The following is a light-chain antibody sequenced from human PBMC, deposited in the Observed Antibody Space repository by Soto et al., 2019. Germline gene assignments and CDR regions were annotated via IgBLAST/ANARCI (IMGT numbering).Light chain of an antibody. CDR2: GAS. Sequence: EIVLTQSPDTMSLSVGERAALSCTPSQNIPNNYLVWYQQKPGQTPTVLIYGASNRATGIPDRFSGSGSGTDFTLTFSRLDPEDFAVYYCQRYDASPTFGQGTKV. CDR1: QNIPNNY. CDR3: QRYDASPT. V-gene: IGKV3-20*01. J-gene: IGKJ1*01.